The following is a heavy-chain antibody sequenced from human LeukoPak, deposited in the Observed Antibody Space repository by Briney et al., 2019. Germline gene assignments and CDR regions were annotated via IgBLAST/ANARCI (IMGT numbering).Heavy chain of an antibody. CDR1: GFTFSNYW. CDR2: IKQDGSEK. V-gene: IGHV3-7*01. D-gene: IGHD6-13*01. J-gene: IGHJ4*02. Sequence: GGSLRLSCAVSGFTFSNYWMSWVRQAPGKGLEWVANIKQDGSEKYYVDSVKGRFTISRDNAKNSLYLQMHSLRAEDTAVYYCALDSSSWYRVPFDYWSQGTLVTVSS. CDR3: ALDSSSWYRVPFDY.